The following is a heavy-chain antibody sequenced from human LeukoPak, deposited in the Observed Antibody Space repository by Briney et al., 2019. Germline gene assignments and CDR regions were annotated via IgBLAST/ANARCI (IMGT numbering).Heavy chain of an antibody. CDR3: ARGGSGTYYHY. V-gene: IGHV4-59*01. CDR2: IYYSGST. CDR1: DGSITSYH. Sequence: SETLSLTCTVSDGSITSYHYMWIRQPPEKGLEWIGYIYYSGSTNYNPSLKSRVTISVDTSKNQFFLKLSSVTAADAAVYYCARGGSGTYYHYWGQGTLVTVSS. D-gene: IGHD1-26*01. J-gene: IGHJ4*02.